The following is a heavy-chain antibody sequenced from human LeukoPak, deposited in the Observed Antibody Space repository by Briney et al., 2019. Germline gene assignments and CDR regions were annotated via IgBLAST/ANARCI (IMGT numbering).Heavy chain of an antibody. Sequence: SETLSLTCTVSGGSISSYYWSWIRQPPGKGLEWIGYIYYSGSTNYSPSLKSRVTISVDTSKNQFSLKLSSVTAADTAVYYCARDTPRGYSWVDAFDIWGQGTMVTVSS. D-gene: IGHD5-18*01. CDR3: ARDTPRGYSWVDAFDI. V-gene: IGHV4-59*01. J-gene: IGHJ3*02. CDR1: GGSISSYY. CDR2: IYYSGST.